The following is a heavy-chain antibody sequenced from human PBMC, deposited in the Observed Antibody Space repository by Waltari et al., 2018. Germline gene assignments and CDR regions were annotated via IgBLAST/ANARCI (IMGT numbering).Heavy chain of an antibody. CDR1: W. CDR2: IHRSGRS. CDR3: ARDRGRRLYLDS. Sequence: WWSWCRQPPGKGLEWIGQIHRSGRSNYNPSLESRVTLSIDTSNKQFSLRLPSATAADTAVYYCARDRGRRLYLDSWGQGTLVTVSP. D-gene: IGHD2-15*01. J-gene: IGHJ4*02. V-gene: IGHV4-4*02.